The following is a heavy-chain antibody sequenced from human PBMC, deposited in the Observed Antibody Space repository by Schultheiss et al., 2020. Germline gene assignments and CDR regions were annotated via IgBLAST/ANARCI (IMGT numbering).Heavy chain of an antibody. CDR2: IWYDGSNK. CDR1: GFTFSSYG. V-gene: IGHV3-33*01. J-gene: IGHJ4*02. D-gene: IGHD6-19*01. CDR3: ARGTVVAGLDY. Sequence: GGSLRLSCAASGFTFSSYGMHWVRQAPGKGLEWVAVIWYDGSNKYYADSVKGRFTISRDNSKNTLYLQMNSLRAEDTAVYFCARGTVVAGLDYWGQGTLVTVSS.